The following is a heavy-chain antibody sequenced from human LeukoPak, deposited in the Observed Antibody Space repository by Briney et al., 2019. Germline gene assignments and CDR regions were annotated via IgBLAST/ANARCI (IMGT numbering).Heavy chain of an antibody. CDR2: INPNSGGT. V-gene: IGHV1-2*02. D-gene: IGHD3-22*01. J-gene: IGHJ4*02. CDR1: GYTFTGYY. Sequence: ASVKVSCKASGYTFTGYYMHWVRQAPGQGLEWMGWINPNSGGTNYAQKFQGRVTMTRDTSISTAYMELSRLRSDDTAVYCCARDQSGSSGYSDYWGQGTLVTVSS. CDR3: ARDQSGSSGYSDY.